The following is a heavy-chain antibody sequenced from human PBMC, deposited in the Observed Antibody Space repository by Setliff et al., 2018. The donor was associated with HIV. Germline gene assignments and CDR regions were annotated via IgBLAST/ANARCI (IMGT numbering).Heavy chain of an antibody. CDR2: ISSSGSTI. J-gene: IGHJ6*02. CDR1: GGSFSGYY. D-gene: IGHD6-13*01. Sequence: LSLTCAVYGGSFSGYYWSWIRQPPGKGLELVSYISSSGSTIYYADSVKGRCTISRDNAKNSMYLQMNSLRAEDTAVYYCARTWQLTCGMDVWGQGTTVTVSS. CDR3: ARTWQLTCGMDV. V-gene: IGHV3-11*04.